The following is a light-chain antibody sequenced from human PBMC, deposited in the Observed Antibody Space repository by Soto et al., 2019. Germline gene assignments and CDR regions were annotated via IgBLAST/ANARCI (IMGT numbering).Light chain of an antibody. V-gene: IGKV3-11*01. J-gene: IGKJ4*01. CDR1: QRVSSY. Sequence: EIVLTQSPATLSLSPGERATLSSRAIQRVSSYLAWYQQKPGQAPRLLIYDASNRATGIPARFSGSGSGTDFTLTISSLEPEDFAVYYCQQRSNWPLTFGGGTKVEIK. CDR2: DAS. CDR3: QQRSNWPLT.